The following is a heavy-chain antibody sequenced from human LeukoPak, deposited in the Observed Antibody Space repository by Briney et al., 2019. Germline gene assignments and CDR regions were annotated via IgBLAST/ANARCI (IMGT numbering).Heavy chain of an antibody. V-gene: IGHV4-61*08. Sequence: PSETLSLTCTVSGGSISSGGYYWSWIRQPPGKGLEWIGYIYYSGSTNYNPSLKSRVTISVDTSKNQFSLKLSSVTAADTAVYYCARHEDESNAGFDYWGQGTLVTVSS. CDR1: GGSISSGGYY. CDR3: ARHEDESNAGFDY. J-gene: IGHJ4*02. D-gene: IGHD2-15*01. CDR2: IYYSGST.